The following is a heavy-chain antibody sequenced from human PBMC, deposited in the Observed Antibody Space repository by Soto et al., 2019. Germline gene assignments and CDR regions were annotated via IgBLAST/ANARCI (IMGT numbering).Heavy chain of an antibody. CDR3: ARWYSSGWSFSFDP. D-gene: IGHD6-19*01. J-gene: IGHJ5*02. V-gene: IGHV3-48*02. CDR1: GFTFSSYS. CDR2: ISSSSSTI. Sequence: EVQLVESGGGLVQPGGSLRLSCAASGFTFSSYSMNWVRQAPGKGLEWVSYISSSSSTIYYADSVKGRFTISRDNAKNSRYLQMNSLRDEDTAVYYCARWYSSGWSFSFDPWGQGTLVTVSS.